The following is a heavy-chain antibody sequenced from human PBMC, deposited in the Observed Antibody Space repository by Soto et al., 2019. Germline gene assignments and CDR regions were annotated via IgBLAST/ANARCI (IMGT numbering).Heavy chain of an antibody. Sequence: SQTLPHRSTVLCGYSVDYCGRWIRPPPTNRLQWIGYVYHSRTTNYRPSLRSRVTISVDNSKNQFSLELSSVTAADTAVFYSARKSYYDPYHFDPWGQGTLGTVSS. D-gene: IGHD3-22*01. V-gene: IGHV4-59*12. CDR2: VYHSRTT. CDR1: CGYSVDYC. CDR3: ARKSYYDPYHFDP. J-gene: IGHJ5*02.